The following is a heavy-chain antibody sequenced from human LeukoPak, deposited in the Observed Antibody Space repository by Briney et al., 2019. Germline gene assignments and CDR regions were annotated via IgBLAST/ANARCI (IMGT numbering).Heavy chain of an antibody. V-gene: IGHV1-3*01. Sequence: ASVKVSCKASGYTFTSYAMHWARQAPGQRLEWMGWINAGNGNTKYSQKFQGRVTITRDTSASTAYMELSSLRSEDTAVYYCARVVDSYGYSWFDPWGQGTLVTVSS. D-gene: IGHD5-18*01. CDR2: INAGNGNT. CDR1: GYTFTSYA. CDR3: ARVVDSYGYSWFDP. J-gene: IGHJ5*02.